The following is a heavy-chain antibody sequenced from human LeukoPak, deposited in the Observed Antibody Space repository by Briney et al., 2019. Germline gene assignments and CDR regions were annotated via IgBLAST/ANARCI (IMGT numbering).Heavy chain of an antibody. CDR2: INHSGST. Sequence: SETLSFTCAVYGGSFSGYYWSWIRQPPGKGLEWIGEINHSGSTNYNPSLKSRVTISVDTSKNQFSLKLSSVTAADTAVYYCAREGRNKYYYDSSGYPDAFDIWGQGTMITVSS. D-gene: IGHD3-22*01. J-gene: IGHJ3*02. V-gene: IGHV4-34*01. CDR1: GGSFSGYY. CDR3: AREGRNKYYYDSSGYPDAFDI.